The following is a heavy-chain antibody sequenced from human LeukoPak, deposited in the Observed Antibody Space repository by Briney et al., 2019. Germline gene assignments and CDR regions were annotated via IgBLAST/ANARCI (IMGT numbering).Heavy chain of an antibody. V-gene: IGHV3-48*01. CDR1: GFTFSSYE. CDR3: VRGSIGGKFDY. D-gene: IGHD6-6*01. Sequence: PGGSLRLSCAASGFTFSSYEMNWVRQAPGKGLEWVSDISSSSSLIYYADSVKGRFTISRDNVKNSLYLQMSSLRAEDTAVYYCVRGSIGGKFDYWGQGTLVTVSS. J-gene: IGHJ4*02. CDR2: ISSSSSLI.